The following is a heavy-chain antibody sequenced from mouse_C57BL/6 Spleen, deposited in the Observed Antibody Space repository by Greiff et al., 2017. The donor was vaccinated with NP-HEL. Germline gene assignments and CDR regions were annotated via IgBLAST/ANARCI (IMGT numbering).Heavy chain of an antibody. CDR3: TRWTTGYAMDY. D-gene: IGHD1-1*01. Sequence: QVQLQQSGAELVRPGASVTLSCKASGYTFTDYEMHWVKQTPVHGLEWIGAIDPETGGTAYNQKFKGKAILTADKSSSTAYMELRSLTSEDSAVYYCTRWTTGYAMDYWGQGTSVTVSS. CDR1: GYTFTDYE. V-gene: IGHV1-15*01. CDR2: IDPETGGT. J-gene: IGHJ4*01.